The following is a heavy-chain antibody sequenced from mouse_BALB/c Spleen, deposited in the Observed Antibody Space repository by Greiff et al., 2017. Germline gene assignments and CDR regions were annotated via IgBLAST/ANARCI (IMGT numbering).Heavy chain of an antibody. CDR1: GYTFTSYT. D-gene: IGHD2-1*01. Sequence: QVQLKQSAAELARPGASVKMSCKASGYTFTSYTMHWVNQRPGQGLEWIGYINPSSGYTEYNQKFKDKTTLTADKSSSTAYMQLSSLTSEDSAVYYCARDYYGYAMDYWGQGTSVTVSS. J-gene: IGHJ4*01. CDR2: INPSSGYT. CDR3: ARDYYGYAMDY. V-gene: IGHV1-4*02.